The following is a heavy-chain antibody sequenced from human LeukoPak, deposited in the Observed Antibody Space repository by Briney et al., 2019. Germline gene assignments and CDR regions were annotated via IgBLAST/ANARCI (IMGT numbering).Heavy chain of an antibody. CDR1: GGSISSSNR. CDR2: IYHSGST. V-gene: IGHV4-4*02. D-gene: IGHD5-18*01. CDR3: ARVGVDTAMALTGYYFDY. Sequence: SETLSLTCAVSGGSISSSNRWSWVRQPPGKGLEWIGEIYHSGSTNYNPSLKSRVTISVDKSKNQFSLKLSSVTAADTAVYYCARVGVDTAMALTGYYFDYWGQGTLVTVSS. J-gene: IGHJ4*02.